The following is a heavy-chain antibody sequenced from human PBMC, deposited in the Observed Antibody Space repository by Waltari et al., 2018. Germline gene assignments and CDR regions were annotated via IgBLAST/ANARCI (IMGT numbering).Heavy chain of an antibody. CDR3: ARGNSSSVSHFDY. V-gene: IGHV4-59*01. D-gene: IGHD6-6*01. J-gene: IGHJ4*02. CDR1: GGSISSYY. CDR2: IYYSGST. Sequence: QVQLQESGPGLVKPSETLSLTCTVSGGSISSYYWSWIRQPPGKGLEWIGYIYYSGSTNYNPSLKSRVTISVDTSKNQFSLKLSSLRSEDTAVYYCARGNSSSVSHFDYWGQGTLVTVSS.